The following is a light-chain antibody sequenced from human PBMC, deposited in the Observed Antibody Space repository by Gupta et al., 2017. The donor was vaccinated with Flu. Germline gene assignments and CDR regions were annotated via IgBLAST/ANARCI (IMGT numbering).Light chain of an antibody. CDR3: QQYKNWPLLT. CDR1: QSVRSN. CDR2: GAS. Sequence: ATLYVSPGERATLSCRASQSVRSNLAWYKQKPGQAPRLLIYGASTRDTGIPARFSGSGSGKELTLTISSRQSEDFAVYYCQQYKNWPLLTFGGGTKVEIK. V-gene: IGKV3-15*01. J-gene: IGKJ4*01.